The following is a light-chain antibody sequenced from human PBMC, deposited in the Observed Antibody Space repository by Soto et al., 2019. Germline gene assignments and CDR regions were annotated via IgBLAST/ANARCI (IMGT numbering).Light chain of an antibody. Sequence: QSVLTQSPSASGTPGQRVTISCSGSNSNIGSNIVNWYQQVPGTAPRLLIYSSNQRPSGVPDRFSVSKSGTSASLAISGLQSEDEADYYCAAWDDSLNGVVFGGGTKLTVL. CDR1: NSNIGSNI. CDR2: SSN. J-gene: IGLJ3*02. V-gene: IGLV1-44*01. CDR3: AAWDDSLNGVV.